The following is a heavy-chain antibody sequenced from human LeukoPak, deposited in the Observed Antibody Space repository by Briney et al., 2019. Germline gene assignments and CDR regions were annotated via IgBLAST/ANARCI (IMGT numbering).Heavy chain of an antibody. V-gene: IGHV4-39*01. Sequence: PSETLSLTCTVSGASISSSSYYWGWVRQPPGKGLEWIGAIYYTGNTYFNPPLKSRLTISVDTSKNQFSLKLDSVTAADTAVYYCARQPSLRVDYYYGMDVWGQGTTVTVSS. J-gene: IGHJ6*02. D-gene: IGHD2-8*02. CDR3: ARQPSLRVDYYYGMDV. CDR1: GASISSSSYY. CDR2: IYYTGNT.